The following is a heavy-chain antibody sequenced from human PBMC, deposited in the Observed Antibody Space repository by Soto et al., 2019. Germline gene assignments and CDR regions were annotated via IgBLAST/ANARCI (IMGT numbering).Heavy chain of an antibody. CDR1: GYSFSFYW. CDR3: ATAYVYDFENSNYYRDAFDI. V-gene: IGHV5-51*01. J-gene: IGHJ3*02. CDR2: MYPDDSDI. D-gene: IGHD3-22*01. Sequence: PGESLKISCKASGYSFSFYWIGWVLQMPWKGLEWMAIMYPDDSDIRYSPSFEAHVTISADKSTSTAFLQWSSLKASDTAMYYCATAYVYDFENSNYYRDAFDIWGQATLVTVSS.